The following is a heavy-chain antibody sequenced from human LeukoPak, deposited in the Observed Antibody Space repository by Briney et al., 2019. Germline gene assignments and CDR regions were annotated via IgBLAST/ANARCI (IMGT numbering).Heavy chain of an antibody. Sequence: SETLCLSCTVSGDSISSSGYYWGWIRQPPGKGLEWIGSIYYGGSTYYNPSLKSRVTISVDTSKNQFSLKLTSVTAADTAVYYCARLGDYVWFFALWRRGTLVTVSS. CDR1: GDSISSSGYY. CDR2: IYYGGST. CDR3: ARLGDYVWFFAL. D-gene: IGHD4-17*01. J-gene: IGHJ2*01. V-gene: IGHV4-39*01.